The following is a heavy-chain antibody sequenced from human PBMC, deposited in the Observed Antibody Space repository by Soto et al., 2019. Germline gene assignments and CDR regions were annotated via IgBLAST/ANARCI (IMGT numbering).Heavy chain of an antibody. V-gene: IGHV4-31*03. CDR1: GGSISSGGYY. CDR3: ARDALSPTRYCSGGSCYSGPYYFDY. J-gene: IGHJ4*02. CDR2: IYYSGST. Sequence: SETLSLTCTVSGGSISSGGYYRSWIRQHPGKGLEWIGYIYYSGSTYYNPSLKSRVTISVDTSKNQFSLKLSSVTAADTAVYYCARDALSPTRYCSGGSCYSGPYYFDYWGQGTLVTVSS. D-gene: IGHD2-15*01.